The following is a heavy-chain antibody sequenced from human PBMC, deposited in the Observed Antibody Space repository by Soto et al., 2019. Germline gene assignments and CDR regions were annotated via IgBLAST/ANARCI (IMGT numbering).Heavy chain of an antibody. V-gene: IGHV1-69*13. D-gene: IGHD2-8*01. Sequence: SVKVSCKASGGTFSSYAISWVRQAPGQGLEWMGGIIPIFGTANYAQKFQGRVTITADESTSTAYMELSSLRSEDTAVYYCARNSLRRDIVLMVYAPTAPFDYWGQGTLVTVS. CDR3: ARNSLRRDIVLMVYAPTAPFDY. CDR2: IIPIFGTA. CDR1: GGTFSSYA. J-gene: IGHJ4*02.